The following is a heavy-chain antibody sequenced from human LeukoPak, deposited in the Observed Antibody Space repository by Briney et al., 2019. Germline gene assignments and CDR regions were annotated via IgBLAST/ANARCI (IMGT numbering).Heavy chain of an antibody. J-gene: IGHJ4*02. CDR3: ARDLWFGESKYFDS. Sequence: GGSLRLSCAASGFTFSTYGMHWVRQAPGKGLDWVALIWYDGSDKYYADSVKGRFTISRDNSKNTLYLQMNSLRAEGTAVYYCARDLWFGESKYFDSWGQGTLVTVSS. V-gene: IGHV3-33*01. D-gene: IGHD3-10*01. CDR2: IWYDGSDK. CDR1: GFTFSTYG.